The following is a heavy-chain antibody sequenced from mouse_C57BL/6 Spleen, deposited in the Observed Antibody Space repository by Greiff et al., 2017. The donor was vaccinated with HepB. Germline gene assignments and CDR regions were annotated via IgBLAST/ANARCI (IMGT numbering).Heavy chain of an antibody. D-gene: IGHD1-1*01. V-gene: IGHV1-20*01. CDR1: GYSFTGYF. J-gene: IGHJ4*01. Sequence: EVQLMESGPELVKPGDSVKISCKASGYSFTGYFMNWVMQSHGKSLEWIGRINPYNGDTFYNQKFKGKATLTVDKSSSTAHMELRSLTSEDSAVYYCAIYGTTVVAKGYYAMDYWGQGTSVTVSS. CDR2: INPYNGDT. CDR3: AIYGTTVVAKGYYAMDY.